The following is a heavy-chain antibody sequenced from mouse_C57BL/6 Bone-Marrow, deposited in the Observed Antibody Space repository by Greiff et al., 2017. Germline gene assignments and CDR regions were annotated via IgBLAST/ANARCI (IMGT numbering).Heavy chain of an antibody. CDR2: ISSGGSYT. CDR3: ARQGGWLPWFAY. CDR1: GFTFSSYG. V-gene: IGHV5-6*01. J-gene: IGHJ3*01. D-gene: IGHD2-3*01. Sequence: EVMLVESGGDLVKPGGSLKLSCAASGFTFSSYGMSWVRQTPDKRLEWVATISSGGSYTYYPDSVKGRFTISRDNAKNTLYLQMSSLKSEDTAMYYGARQGGWLPWFAYWGQGTLVTVSA.